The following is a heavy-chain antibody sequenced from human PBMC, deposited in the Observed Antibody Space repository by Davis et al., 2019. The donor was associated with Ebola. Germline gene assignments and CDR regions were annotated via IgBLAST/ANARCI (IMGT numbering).Heavy chain of an antibody. V-gene: IGHV3-23*01. D-gene: IGHD3-3*01. CDR2: ISGSGGST. Sequence: ESLKISCSASFFPFRSYAMHWVRQAPGKGLEWVSAISGSGGSTYYADSVKGRFTISRDNAKNTLYLQMNSLRAEDTAVYYCARDFWSGPWFDPWGQGTRVNVSS. CDR1: FFPFRSYA. J-gene: IGHJ5*02. CDR3: ARDFWSGPWFDP.